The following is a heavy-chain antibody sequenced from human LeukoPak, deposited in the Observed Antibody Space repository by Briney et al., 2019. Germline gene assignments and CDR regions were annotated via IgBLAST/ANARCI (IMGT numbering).Heavy chain of an antibody. CDR2: INHSGST. D-gene: IGHD3-10*01. Sequence: SETLSLTCAVYGGSFSGYYWSWIRQPPGKGLEWIGEINHSGSTNYNPSLKSRVTISVDTSKNQFSLKLSSVTAADTAVYYCARALYGSGRRHLDYWGQGTLVTVSS. CDR1: GGSFSGYY. CDR3: ARALYGSGRRHLDY. J-gene: IGHJ4*02. V-gene: IGHV4-34*01.